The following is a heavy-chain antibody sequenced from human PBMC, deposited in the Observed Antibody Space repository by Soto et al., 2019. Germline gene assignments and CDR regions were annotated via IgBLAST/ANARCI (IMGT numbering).Heavy chain of an antibody. CDR2: ISWNSGSI. J-gene: IGHJ4*02. V-gene: IGHV3-9*01. CDR3: AKDILAAAAVSFFDY. Sequence: GGSLRLSCAASGFTFDDYAMHWVRQAPGKGLEWVSGISWNSGSIGYADSVKGRFTISRDNAKNSLYLQMNSLRAEDTALYYCAKDILAAAAVSFFDYWGQGTLVTVSS. CDR1: GFTFDDYA. D-gene: IGHD6-13*01.